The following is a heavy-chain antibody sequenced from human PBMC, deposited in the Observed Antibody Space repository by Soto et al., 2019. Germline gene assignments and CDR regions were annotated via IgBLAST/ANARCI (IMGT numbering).Heavy chain of an antibody. J-gene: IGHJ4*02. V-gene: IGHV4-59*01. CDR1: GGSISSYY. CDR3: ARLHYYDSSGYLDY. Sequence: SETLSLTCTVSGGSISSYYWSWIRQPPGKGLEWIGYIYYSGSTNYNPSLKSRVTISVDTSKNQFSLKLSSVTAADTAVYYCARLHYYDSSGYLDYWGQGTLV. CDR2: IYYSGST. D-gene: IGHD3-22*01.